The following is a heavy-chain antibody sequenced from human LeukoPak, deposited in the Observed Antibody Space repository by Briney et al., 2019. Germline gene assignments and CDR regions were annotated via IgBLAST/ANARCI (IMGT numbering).Heavy chain of an antibody. Sequence: GGSLRLSCAASGLTFRSYSMNWVRQAPGKGLEWVSYISSSSSNIYYADSVRGRFTISRDNAKNSLYLQMNSLRAEDTAVYYCAKAGRMVRGVAIDYFDYWGQGTLVTVSS. CDR2: ISSSSSNI. J-gene: IGHJ4*02. CDR3: AKAGRMVRGVAIDYFDY. D-gene: IGHD3-10*01. CDR1: GLTFRSYS. V-gene: IGHV3-48*04.